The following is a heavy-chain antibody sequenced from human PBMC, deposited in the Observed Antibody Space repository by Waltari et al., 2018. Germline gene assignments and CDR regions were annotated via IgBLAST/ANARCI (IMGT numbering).Heavy chain of an antibody. CDR3: ARDRGRGLYLDS. Sequence: QVQLQESGPGLVKPSGPLSVTCAVSGDSISGSYWWSWVRQPPGKGLEWIGQIHGSGRSNYTPSLESRVTVSIDTSNNHFSLKVTSATAADTAVYYCARDRGRGLYLDSWGQGTLVTVSP. CDR1: GDSISGSYW. CDR2: IHGSGRS. J-gene: IGHJ4*02. V-gene: IGHV4-4*02. D-gene: IGHD2-15*01.